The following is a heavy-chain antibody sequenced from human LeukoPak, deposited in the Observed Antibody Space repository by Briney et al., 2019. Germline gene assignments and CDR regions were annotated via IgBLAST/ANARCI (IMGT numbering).Heavy chain of an antibody. CDR1: GFTFSDYY. CDR2: ISSSGSTI. CDR3: ARVRGSYCSDY. Sequence: GGSLRLSCAASGFTFSDYYMSWIRQAPGKGLEWVSYISSSGSTIHYADSVKGRFTISRDNAKNSLYLQMTSLRAEDTAMYYCARVRGSYCSDYWGQGTLVTVSS. D-gene: IGHD1-26*01. J-gene: IGHJ4*02. V-gene: IGHV3-11*04.